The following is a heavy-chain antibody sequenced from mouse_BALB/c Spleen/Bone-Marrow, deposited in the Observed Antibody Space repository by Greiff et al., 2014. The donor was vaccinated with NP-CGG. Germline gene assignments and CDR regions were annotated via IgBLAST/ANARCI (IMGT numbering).Heavy chain of an antibody. J-gene: IGHJ2*01. D-gene: IGHD1-2*01. V-gene: IGHV3-8*02. CDR2: ISYSGNA. CDR3: ARGNGYHFDY. Sequence: EVQLQQSGPSLVKPSQTLSLTCSVTGDSITSSYWNWIRKFPGNKLEYRGYISYSGNAYYNPSLKSRISLTRDTSKNQYYLQLNSVTTEDTATYFCARGNGYHFDYWGQGTTLTVSS. CDR1: GDSITSSY.